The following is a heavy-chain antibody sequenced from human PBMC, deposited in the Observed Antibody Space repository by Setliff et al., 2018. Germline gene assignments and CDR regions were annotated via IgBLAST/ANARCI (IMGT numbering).Heavy chain of an antibody. D-gene: IGHD6-13*01. J-gene: IGHJ6*02. V-gene: IGHV1-18*01. CDR3: ARVGSSSWLHPDVYYYYGMDA. Sequence: GASVKVSCKASGYTFTSYGISWVRQAPGQGLEWMGWISAYNGNTNYAQKLQGRVTMTTDTSTSTAYMELRSLRSDDTAVYYCARVGSSSWLHPDVYYYYGMDAWGQGTTVTVSS. CDR1: GYTFTSYG. CDR2: ISAYNGNT.